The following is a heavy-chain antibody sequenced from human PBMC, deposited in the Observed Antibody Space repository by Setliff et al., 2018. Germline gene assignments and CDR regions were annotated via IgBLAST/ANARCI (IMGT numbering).Heavy chain of an antibody. CDR1: GDSINRNIYY. J-gene: IGHJ4*02. V-gene: IGHV4-61*09. CDR3: ARQRHGGAGAHDY. CDR2: IYIGGSA. Sequence: PSETLSLTCSVSGDSINRNIYYWSWIRQPAGKGLEWIGHIYIGGSANYNPSLKSRVAMSIDTSKNQFSLKLSSVTAADTAVYYCARQRHGGAGAHDYWGQGTLV. D-gene: IGHD3-16*01.